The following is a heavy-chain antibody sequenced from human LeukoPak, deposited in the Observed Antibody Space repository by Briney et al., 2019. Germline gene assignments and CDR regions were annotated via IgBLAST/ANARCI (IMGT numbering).Heavy chain of an antibody. CDR3: ARTVSCSSTSCYLSDY. D-gene: IGHD2-2*01. Sequence: GASVKVSCKASGYTFTSYGISWVRQAPGQGLEWMGWISAYNGNTNYAQKLQGRVTMTTDTSTSTAYMGLRSLRSDDTAVYYCARTVSCSSTSCYLSDYWGEGTLVTVSS. CDR2: ISAYNGNT. CDR1: GYTFTSYG. V-gene: IGHV1-18*01. J-gene: IGHJ4*02.